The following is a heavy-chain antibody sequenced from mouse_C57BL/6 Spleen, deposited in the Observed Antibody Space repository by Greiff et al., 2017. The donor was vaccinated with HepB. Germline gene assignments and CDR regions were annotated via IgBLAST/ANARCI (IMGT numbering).Heavy chain of an antibody. CDR1: GFTFSSYG. CDR2: ISSGGSYT. CDR3: ARRGYGSSFSFAY. Sequence: EVKLQESGGDLVKPGGSLKLSCAASGFTFSSYGMSWVRQTPDKRLEWVATISSGGSYTYYPDSVKGRFTISRDNAKNTLYLQMSSLKSEDTAMYYCARRGYGSSFSFAYWGQGTLVTVSA. J-gene: IGHJ3*01. V-gene: IGHV5-6*02. D-gene: IGHD1-1*01.